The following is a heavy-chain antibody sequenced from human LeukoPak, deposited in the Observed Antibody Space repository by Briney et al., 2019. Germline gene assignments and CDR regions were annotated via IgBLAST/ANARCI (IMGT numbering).Heavy chain of an antibody. D-gene: IGHD3-10*01. J-gene: IGHJ6*03. CDR1: GDSVSSNSAA. Sequence: SQTLSLTCAISGDSVSSNSAAWNWIRQSPSRGLEWLGRTYYRSKWYNDYAVSVKSRVTINPDTSKNQFSLQLSSVTAADTAVYYCARRRAYYGSGSRYYYMDVWGKGTTVTISS. CDR3: ARRRAYYGSGSRYYYMDV. CDR2: TYYRSKWYN. V-gene: IGHV6-1*01.